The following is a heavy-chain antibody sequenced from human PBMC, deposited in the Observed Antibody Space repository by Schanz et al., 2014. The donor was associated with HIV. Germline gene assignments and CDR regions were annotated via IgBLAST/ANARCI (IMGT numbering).Heavy chain of an antibody. CDR1: DDAFNSFS. D-gene: IGHD2-2*02. CDR3: ARDVSVDCTGINNCYTRKWFDP. Sequence: QVRLVQSGAEVKKPGSSVTVSCKADDDAFNSFSINWVRQAPGQGLEWMGWISPNNGATNYAQKFQGRVTMTRDTSISTAYMEMRRLRSDDTAVYYCARDVSVDCTGINNCYTRKWFDPWGQGTLVTVSS. V-gene: IGHV1-2*02. CDR2: ISPNNGAT. J-gene: IGHJ5*02.